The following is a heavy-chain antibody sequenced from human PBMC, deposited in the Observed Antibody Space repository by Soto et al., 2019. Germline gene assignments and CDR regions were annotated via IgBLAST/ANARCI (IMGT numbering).Heavy chain of an antibody. J-gene: IGHJ5*02. CDR2: TYYSGST. V-gene: IGHV4-30-4*01. CDR1: GGSISSGDYY. D-gene: IGHD3-22*01. CDR3: ARGSQSPYYYDSSGYYYWFDP. Sequence: PSETLSLTCTVSGGSISSGDYYWSWIRQPPGKGLEWIGYTYYSGSTYYNPSLKSRVTISVDTSKNQFSLKLSSVPAADTAVYYCARGSQSPYYYDSSGYYYWFDPWGPGTLVTV.